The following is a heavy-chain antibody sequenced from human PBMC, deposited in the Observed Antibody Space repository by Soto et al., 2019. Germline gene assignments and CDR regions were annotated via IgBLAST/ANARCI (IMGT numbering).Heavy chain of an antibody. CDR1: GYTFTSYA. CDR2: INAGNGNT. J-gene: IGHJ4*02. V-gene: IGHV1-3*01. Sequence: ASVKVSCKASGYTFTSYAMHWVRQAPGQRLEWMGWINAGNGNTKYSQKFQGRVTITRDTSASTAYMELSSLRSEDTAVYYCARDYHIVVVTAIDYWGQGTLVTVSS. D-gene: IGHD2-21*02. CDR3: ARDYHIVVVTAIDY.